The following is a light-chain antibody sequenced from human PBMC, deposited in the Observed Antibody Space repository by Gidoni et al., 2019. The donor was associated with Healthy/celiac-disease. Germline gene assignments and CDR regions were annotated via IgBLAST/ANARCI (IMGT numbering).Light chain of an antibody. Sequence: EIVLTQSPATLSLSPGERATLPCRASQSVSSYLAWYQQKPGQAPRLLIYDASNRATGIPARFRGSGSGTDFTLTISSLEPEDFAVYYCQQRSNWPGLTFGGGTKVEIK. CDR1: QSVSSY. CDR3: QQRSNWPGLT. CDR2: DAS. V-gene: IGKV3-11*01. J-gene: IGKJ4*01.